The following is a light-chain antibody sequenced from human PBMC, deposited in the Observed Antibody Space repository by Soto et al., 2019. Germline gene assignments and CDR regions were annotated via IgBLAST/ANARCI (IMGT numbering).Light chain of an antibody. Sequence: VLTQSPSPLSWSPGERATLSWPASQSVSSYLAWYQQKPGQAPRLLIYDASNRATGIPARFSGSGSGTEFTPTISSLQSQDFVVYYCQQYNSWPPITFGQGTRLEIK. CDR1: QSVSSY. CDR3: QQYNSWPPIT. CDR2: DAS. V-gene: IGKV3D-15*01. J-gene: IGKJ5*01.